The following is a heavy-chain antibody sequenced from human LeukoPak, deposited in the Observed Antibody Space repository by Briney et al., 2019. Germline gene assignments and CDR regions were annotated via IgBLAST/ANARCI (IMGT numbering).Heavy chain of an antibody. D-gene: IGHD1-26*01. CDR2: IYYSGST. V-gene: IGHV4-39*01. CDR3: ARSSGSNLGPHFFDY. J-gene: IGHJ4*02. CDR1: GGSISSSSYY. Sequence: PSETLSLTCTVSGGSISSSSYYWGWIRQPPGKGLEWIGSIYYSGSTYYNPSLKSRVTISVDTSKNQSSLKLSSVTAADTAVYYCARSSGSNLGPHFFDYWGQGTLVTVSS.